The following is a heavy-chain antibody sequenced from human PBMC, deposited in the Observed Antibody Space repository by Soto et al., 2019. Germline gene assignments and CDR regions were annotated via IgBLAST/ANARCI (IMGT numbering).Heavy chain of an antibody. V-gene: IGHV1-18*01. J-gene: IGHJ6*02. CDR3: ARDSSTGYYSGMDV. CDR1: GYTFTIYG. CDR2: ISAYNGNT. Sequence: ASVKVSCKDSGYTFTIYGISWVRQAPGQGLEWMGWISAYNGNTDYAQKLQGRVTMTTDTSTSTAYMELRSLRSDDTAVYYCARDSSTGYYSGMDVWGQGTTVTVSS.